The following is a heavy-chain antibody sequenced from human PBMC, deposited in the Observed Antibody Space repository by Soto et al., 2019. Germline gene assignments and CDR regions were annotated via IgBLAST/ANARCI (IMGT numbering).Heavy chain of an antibody. CDR2: IYYSGST. Sequence: PSETLSLTCTVSGGSISSGGYYWSWIRQHPGKGLEWIGYIYYSGSTYYNPSLKSRVTISVDTSKNQFSLKLSSVTAADTAVYYCARDGLWFGDRVFDYWGQGTLVTVSS. CDR1: GGSISSGGYY. V-gene: IGHV4-31*03. CDR3: ARDGLWFGDRVFDY. J-gene: IGHJ4*02. D-gene: IGHD3-10*01.